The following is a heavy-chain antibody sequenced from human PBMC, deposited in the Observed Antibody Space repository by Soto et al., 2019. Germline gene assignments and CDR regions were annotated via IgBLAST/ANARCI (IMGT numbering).Heavy chain of an antibody. V-gene: IGHV4-59*01. CDR3: ARSVAVPGAHIDY. CDR2: VYYTGST. J-gene: IGHJ4*02. CDR1: GGSISGSY. Sequence: PSETLSLTCSVSGGSISGSYWSWIRQSPGKGLEWLGHVYYTGSTNYSPSLRSRVSISVDTSKNEFSLRLSSVTAAGTAVYFCARSVAVPGAHIDYWGQGTQVTVSS. D-gene: IGHD6-19*01.